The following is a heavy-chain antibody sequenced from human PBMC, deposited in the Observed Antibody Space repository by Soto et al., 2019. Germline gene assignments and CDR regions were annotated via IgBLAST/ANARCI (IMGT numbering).Heavy chain of an antibody. Sequence: GGSLRLSCAATGFAFSTYGMHWVRQAPGKGREWVAAISYDGNEKYYADSLQGRFTISRDNSKNALYLQVNSLRGEDTAVYYCAKEKLRRGPSPMYAMDLWGQGTTVTVSS. J-gene: IGHJ6*02. CDR3: AKEKLRRGPSPMYAMDL. CDR1: GFAFSTYG. V-gene: IGHV3-30*18. D-gene: IGHD5-12*01. CDR2: ISYDGNEK.